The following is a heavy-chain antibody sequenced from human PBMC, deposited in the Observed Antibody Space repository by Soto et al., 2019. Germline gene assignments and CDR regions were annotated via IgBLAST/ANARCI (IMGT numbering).Heavy chain of an antibody. CDR3: TRFSMDSSSGWFDP. CDR2: IRSKANTYAT. CDR1: GFTFSGSA. V-gene: IGHV3-73*02. Sequence: EVQLVESGGGLVQPGGSLKLSCAASGFTFSGSAIHWVRQASGKGLEWVGRIRSKANTYATAYAASVKGSFTISRDDSTSTAYLQMNSLKTEDTAVYYCTRFSMDSSSGWFDPWGQGTLVTVSS. D-gene: IGHD6-6*01. J-gene: IGHJ5*02.